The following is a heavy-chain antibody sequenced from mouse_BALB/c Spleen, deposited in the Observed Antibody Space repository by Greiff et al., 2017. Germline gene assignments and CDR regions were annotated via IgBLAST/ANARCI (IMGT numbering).Heavy chain of an antibody. D-gene: IGHD2-2*01. CDR2: ISSGGST. V-gene: IGHV5-6-5*01. CDR1: GFTFSSYA. Sequence: EVMLVESGGGLVKPGGSLKLSCAASGFTFSSYAMSWVRQTPEKRLEWVASISSGGSTYYPDSVKGRFTISRDNARNILYLQMSSLRSEDTAMYYCAREGYDGFAYWGQGTLVTVSA. J-gene: IGHJ3*01. CDR3: AREGYDGFAY.